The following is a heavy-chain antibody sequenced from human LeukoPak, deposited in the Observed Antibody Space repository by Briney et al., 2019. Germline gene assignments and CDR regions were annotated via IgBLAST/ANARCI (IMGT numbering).Heavy chain of an antibody. CDR1: GYTFTGYY. V-gene: IGHV1-2*02. Sequence: ASVKVSCKASGYTFTGYYMHWVRQAPGQGLEWMGWINPNSGGTNYAQKFQGRVTMTRDTSISTAYMELSRLRSDDTAVYYCAREYGDTAMDYFDYWGRGTLVTVSS. D-gene: IGHD5-18*01. J-gene: IGHJ4*02. CDR2: INPNSGGT. CDR3: AREYGDTAMDYFDY.